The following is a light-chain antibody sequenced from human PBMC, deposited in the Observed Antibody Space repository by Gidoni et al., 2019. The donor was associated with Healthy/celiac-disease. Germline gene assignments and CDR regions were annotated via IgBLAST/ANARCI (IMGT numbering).Light chain of an antibody. CDR2: AAS. Sequence: DIQLTQSPSFLSASVGDRVTITCRASQGISSYLAWYQQKPGQAPKLLIYAASTLQSGVPSRFSGSGSGTEFTLTISSLQPEDFATYYCQQLNSYPPYTFDQGTKLEIK. CDR1: QGISSY. V-gene: IGKV1-9*01. J-gene: IGKJ2*01. CDR3: QQLNSYPPYT.